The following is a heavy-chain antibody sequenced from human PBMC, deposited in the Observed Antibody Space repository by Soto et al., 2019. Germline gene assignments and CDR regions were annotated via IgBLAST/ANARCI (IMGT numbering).Heavy chain of an antibody. CDR1: GFTFGDYA. CDR3: TRDVSSIAARWRYYYGMDV. J-gene: IGHJ6*02. CDR2: IRSKAYGGTT. V-gene: IGHV3-49*04. D-gene: IGHD6-6*01. Sequence: GGSLRLSCTASGFTFGDYAMSWVRQAPGKGLEWVGFIRSKAYGGTTEYAASVKGRFTISRDDSKSTAYLQMNSLKTEDTAVYYCTRDVSSIAARWRYYYGMDVWGQGTTVTVSS.